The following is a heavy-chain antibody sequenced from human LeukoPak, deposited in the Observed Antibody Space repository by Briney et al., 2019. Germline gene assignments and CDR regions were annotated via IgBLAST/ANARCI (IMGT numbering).Heavy chain of an antibody. V-gene: IGHV3-13*01. CDR2: IGDTGDT. D-gene: IGHD2-15*01. Sequence: GGSLRLSCAASGFTFIKDDCHWVRQAPGKGLEWVAAIGDTGDTYCADSVKGRVTISREDAANALYLQMRSLGAGDTALYYCTKEFCGSRAACAGGSYYDFWGRGDLVTVSS. J-gene: IGHJ2*01. CDR1: GFTFIKDD. CDR3: TKEFCGSRAACAGGSYYDF.